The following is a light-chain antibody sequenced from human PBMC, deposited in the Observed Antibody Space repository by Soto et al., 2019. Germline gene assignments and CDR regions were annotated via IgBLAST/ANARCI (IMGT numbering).Light chain of an antibody. CDR1: QSVSNN. CDR3: QQYYEWPLT. CDR2: HAA. V-gene: IGKV3-15*01. J-gene: IGKJ4*01. Sequence: EIVMTQSPATLSVSPGERATLSCRASQSVSNNVAWYQQKPGQAPRLLIYHAATRATGIPARFSGSGSGTEVTLTISSLQSEDFAVYYCQQYYEWPLTFGGGTKVEIK.